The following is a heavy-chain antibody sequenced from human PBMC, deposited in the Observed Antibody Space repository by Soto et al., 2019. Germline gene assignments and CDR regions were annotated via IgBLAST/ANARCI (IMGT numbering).Heavy chain of an antibody. CDR1: GGTFSSYT. Sequence: ASVKVSCKTSGGTFSSYTISWVRQAPGQGLEWMGGIIPIFGTANYAQKFQGRVTITADESTRTAYMELSSLRSEDTAVYYCAREADYDSSGYYYFDWGQGTLVTVSS. V-gene: IGHV1-69*13. J-gene: IGHJ4*02. CDR3: AREADYDSSGYYYFD. D-gene: IGHD3-22*01. CDR2: IIPIFGTA.